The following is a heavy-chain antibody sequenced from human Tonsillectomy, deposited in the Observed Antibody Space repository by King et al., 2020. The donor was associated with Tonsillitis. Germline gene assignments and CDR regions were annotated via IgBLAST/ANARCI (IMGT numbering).Heavy chain of an antibody. D-gene: IGHD3-22*01. V-gene: IGHV3-53*01. J-gene: IGHJ4*02. CDR2: IHSDGSA. Sequence: VQLVESGGGLIQPGGSLRLSCAASGFTVSSTYMNWGRQAPGKGLEWVSVIHSDGSAYYADSVKGRFTISRDNSKNTVYLQMNSLRVEDTAVYYCARKVSPYYFDSSGYYLDYWGLGTLVTVSS. CDR1: GFTVSSTY. CDR3: ARKVSPYYFDSSGYYLDY.